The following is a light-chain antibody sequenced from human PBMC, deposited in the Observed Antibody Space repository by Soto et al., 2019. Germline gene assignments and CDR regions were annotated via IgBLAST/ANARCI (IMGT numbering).Light chain of an antibody. CDR2: EVS. J-gene: IGLJ2*01. CDR1: SSDVGGYNY. V-gene: IGLV2-8*01. Sequence: QSALTQPPSASGSPGQSVTISCTGTSSDVGGYNYVSWYQQHPGKAPKLMIYEVSKRPSGVPDRFSGSKSGNTASLTASGLQAEDEADYYCSSYAGSNNFRVFGGGTKVTVL. CDR3: SSYAGSNNFRV.